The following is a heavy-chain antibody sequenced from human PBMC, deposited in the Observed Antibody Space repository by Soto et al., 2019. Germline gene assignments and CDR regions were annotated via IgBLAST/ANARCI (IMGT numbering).Heavy chain of an antibody. J-gene: IGHJ4*02. CDR1: GGSISSGGYS. V-gene: IGHV4-30-2*01. CDR2: LYHSWST. D-gene: IGHD4-17*01. CDR3: ASMTTVTTRDY. Sequence: SETLSLTCAVSGGSISSGGYSWSWIRHPPGKGLEWIGYLYHSWSTYYNPSLKSRVTISVDRSKNQSSLKLSSVTAADTAVYYSASMTTVTTRDYWGQGTLVTVSS.